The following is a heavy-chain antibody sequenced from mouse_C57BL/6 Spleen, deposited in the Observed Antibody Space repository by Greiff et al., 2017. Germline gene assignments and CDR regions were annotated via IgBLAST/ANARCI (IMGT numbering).Heavy chain of an antibody. CDR1: GYTFTSYW. J-gene: IGHJ4*01. CDR2: IHPNSGST. D-gene: IGHD2-2*01. CDR3: ARWLPNYYAMDY. V-gene: IGHV1-64*01. Sequence: VQLQQPGAELVKPGASVKLSCKASGYTFTSYWMHWVKQRPGQGLEWIGMIHPNSGSTNYNEKFKSKATLTVDKSSSTAYMQLSSLTSEDSAVYYCARWLPNYYAMDYWGQGTSVTVSS.